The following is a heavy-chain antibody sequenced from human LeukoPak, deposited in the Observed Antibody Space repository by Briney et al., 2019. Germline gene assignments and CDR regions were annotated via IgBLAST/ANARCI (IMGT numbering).Heavy chain of an antibody. Sequence: PSETLSLTCAVYGGSFSGYYWSWIRQAPGKGLEWIGYVHHSGTTNSNPSLGSRVTMSVDTSTSQLSLNLTSVTTADTAVYFCARDLRAKYWGQGTLVFVSS. V-gene: IGHV4-34*11. D-gene: IGHD4/OR15-4a*01. CDR1: GGSFSGYY. CDR2: VHHSGTT. CDR3: ARDLRAKY. J-gene: IGHJ1*01.